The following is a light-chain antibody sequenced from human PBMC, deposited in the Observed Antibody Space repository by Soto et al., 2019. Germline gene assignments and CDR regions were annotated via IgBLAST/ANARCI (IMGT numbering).Light chain of an antibody. CDR1: SSDVGSYNL. J-gene: IGLJ2*01. Sequence: QSALTQPASVSGSPGQSITISCTGTSSDVGSYNLVSWYQQHPGKAPKLMIYEVSKRSSGVSNRFSGSKSGNTASLTISGLQAEDEADYYCCSYAGSSTLVFGGGTKVTVL. CDR3: CSYAGSSTLV. CDR2: EVS. V-gene: IGLV2-23*02.